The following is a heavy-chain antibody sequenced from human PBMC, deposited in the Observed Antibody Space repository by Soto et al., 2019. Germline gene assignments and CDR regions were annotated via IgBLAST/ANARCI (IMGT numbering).Heavy chain of an antibody. Sequence: QVQLVESGGGVIKPGRSRRLSCAASGFTFSTYGMHWVRKAPGKGLEWVAVISYDGSNKYYADSVKGRFTISRDNSKNMLYLQMNSLRAEDTAVYYCARGDSSSWPAYYYYGMDVWGQGTTVTVSS. CDR1: GFTFSTYG. J-gene: IGHJ6*02. V-gene: IGHV3-30*03. CDR3: ARGDSSSWPAYYYYGMDV. D-gene: IGHD6-13*01. CDR2: ISYDGSNK.